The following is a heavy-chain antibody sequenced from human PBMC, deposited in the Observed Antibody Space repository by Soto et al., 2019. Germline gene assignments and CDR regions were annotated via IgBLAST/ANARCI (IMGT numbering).Heavy chain of an antibody. CDR1: GGTFSSYA. V-gene: IGHV1-69*13. CDR2: NIPVFGTT. CDR3: AGLYSSSPHYYGMDV. D-gene: IGHD6-6*01. J-gene: IGHJ6*02. Sequence: GASVKVSCKASGGTFSSYAISWLRQAPGQGLEWMGGNIPVFGTTNYEQNFQGRVTISADGSTSTAYMELSSLRSADTSVYYCAGLYSSSPHYYGMDVWGQGTTVTVSS.